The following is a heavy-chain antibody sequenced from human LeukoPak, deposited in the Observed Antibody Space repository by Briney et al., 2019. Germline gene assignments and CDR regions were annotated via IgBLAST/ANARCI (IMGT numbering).Heavy chain of an antibody. CDR2: VSTSGGVT. J-gene: IGHJ4*01. D-gene: IGHD4-17*01. Sequence: PGGSLRLSCAASGFTFNNYAMSWVRQAPGKGLEWVSAVSTSGGVTYYADSVKGRFTISRDNAKNSLYLQLNSLRPEDTALYYCSTEPRSLLYWGHGTLVTVSS. CDR3: STEPRSLLY. V-gene: IGHV3-23*01. CDR1: GFTFNNYA.